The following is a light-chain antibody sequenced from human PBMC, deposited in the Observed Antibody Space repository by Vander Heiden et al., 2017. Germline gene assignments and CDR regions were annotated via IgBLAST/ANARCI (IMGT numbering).Light chain of an antibody. V-gene: IGKV2-30*01. CDR2: KVS. CDR3: VEGAHA. J-gene: IGKJ2*01. Sequence: VVLTQSPLSLPVTLGQPASISCRSSQSLVYRDGNTYLHWFQQRPGQSPRRLIYKVSNRDSGVPDRFSGSGSGTDFTLEISRVEAEDVGVYYCVEGAHAFGQGTMLEIK. CDR1: QSLVYRDGNTY.